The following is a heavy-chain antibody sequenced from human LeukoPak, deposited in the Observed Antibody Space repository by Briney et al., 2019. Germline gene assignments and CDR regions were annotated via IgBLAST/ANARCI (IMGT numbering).Heavy chain of an antibody. D-gene: IGHD3-16*01. J-gene: IGHJ6*03. CDR3: ARARALGDYYYMDV. CDR2: ISYDGSNK. Sequence: GGSLRLSCAASGFTFSSYGMHWVRQAPGKGLEWVAVISYDGSNKYYADSVKGRFTISRDNAKNSLYLQMNSLRAEDTALYYCARARALGDYYYMDVWGKGTTVTVSS. V-gene: IGHV3-30*03. CDR1: GFTFSSYG.